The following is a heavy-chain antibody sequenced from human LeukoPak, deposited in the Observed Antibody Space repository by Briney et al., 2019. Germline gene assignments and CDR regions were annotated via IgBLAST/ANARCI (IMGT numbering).Heavy chain of an antibody. D-gene: IGHD6-19*01. V-gene: IGHV3-30*19. CDR1: GFTFSSYG. Sequence: GRSLRLSCAASGFTFSSYGMPWVRQAPGKGLEWVAVISYDGSNKYYADSVKGRFTISRDNSKNTLYLQMNSLRAEDTAVYYCARETEQFFNWFDPWGQGTLVTVSS. CDR3: ARETEQFFNWFDP. CDR2: ISYDGSNK. J-gene: IGHJ5*02.